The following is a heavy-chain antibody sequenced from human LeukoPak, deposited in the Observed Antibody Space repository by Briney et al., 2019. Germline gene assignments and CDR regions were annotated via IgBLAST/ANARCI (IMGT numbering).Heavy chain of an antibody. Sequence: GGSLRLSRTASGFTFSSYWMDWVRQAPGKGLEWVANIKQDGSEKYYVDSVKGRFTISRDNAKNSLYLQMNSLRAEDTAVYYCARGYYDTSSLNFDYWGQGTLVTVSS. CDR1: GFTFSSYW. CDR3: ARGYYDTSSLNFDY. J-gene: IGHJ4*02. V-gene: IGHV3-7*01. D-gene: IGHD3-22*01. CDR2: IKQDGSEK.